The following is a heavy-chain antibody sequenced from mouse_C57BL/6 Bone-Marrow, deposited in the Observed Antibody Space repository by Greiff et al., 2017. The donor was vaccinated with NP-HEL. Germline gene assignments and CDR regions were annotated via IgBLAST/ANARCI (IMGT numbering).Heavy chain of an antibody. Sequence: VQLQQSGAELMKPGASVKLSCKATGYTFTGYWIEWVKQRPGHGLEWIGEILPGSGSTNYTEKFKGKATFTADTSSNTAYMQLSSLTTEDSAIYYCARIVAHWYFDVWGTGTTVTVSS. CDR2: ILPGSGST. CDR1: GYTFTGYW. V-gene: IGHV1-9*01. CDR3: ARIVAHWYFDV. D-gene: IGHD1-1*01. J-gene: IGHJ1*03.